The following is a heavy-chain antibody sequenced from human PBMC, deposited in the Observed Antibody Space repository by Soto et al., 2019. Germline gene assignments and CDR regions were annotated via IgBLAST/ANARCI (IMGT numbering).Heavy chain of an antibody. CDR3: ARHVYYGDHPYYFDY. CDR2: IYYSGST. V-gene: IGHV4-39*01. D-gene: IGHD4-17*01. CDR1: GGSISSSSYY. J-gene: IGHJ4*02. Sequence: QLQLQESGPGLVKPSETLSLTCTVSGGSISSSSYYWGWIRQPPGKGLEWIGSIYYSGSTYYNPSPKSRVTISVDTSKNQFSLKLSSVTAADTAVYYCARHVYYGDHPYYFDYWGQGTLVTVSS.